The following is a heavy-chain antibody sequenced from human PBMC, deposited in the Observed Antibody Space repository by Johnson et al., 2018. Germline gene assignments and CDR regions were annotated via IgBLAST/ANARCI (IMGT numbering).Heavy chain of an antibody. Sequence: QVQLVESGPGLVKPSETLSLTCTISGASISSYYWRWIRQSPGEGLQWIGYVYYSGSTNYNPSIRSRVTISLDSSKNEFSLALRAVTAADTSMYYCATMKHSYDYVVTFDVWGQGKMVIVSS. CDR2: VYYSGST. CDR1: GASISSYY. D-gene: IGHD3-16*01. CDR3: ATMKHSYDYVVTFDV. V-gene: IGHV4-59*03. J-gene: IGHJ3*01.